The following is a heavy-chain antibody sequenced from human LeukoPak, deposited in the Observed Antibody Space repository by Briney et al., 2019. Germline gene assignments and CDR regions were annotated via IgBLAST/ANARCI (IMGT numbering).Heavy chain of an antibody. CDR2: ISGSGGST. J-gene: IGHJ4*02. Sequence: PGGSLRLSCTASGFTFGDYAMSWVRQAPGKGLEWVSAISGSGGSTYYADSVKGRFTISRDNSKNTLYLQMNSLRAEDTAVYYCAKDEIKYSGSYYSEWWGQGTLVTVSS. CDR1: GFTFGDYA. CDR3: AKDEIKYSGSYYSEW. V-gene: IGHV3-23*01. D-gene: IGHD1-26*01.